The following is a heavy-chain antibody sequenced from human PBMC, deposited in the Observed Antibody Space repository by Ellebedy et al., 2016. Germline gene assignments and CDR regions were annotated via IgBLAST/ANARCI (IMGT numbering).Heavy chain of an antibody. D-gene: IGHD2-2*01. J-gene: IGHJ6*02. V-gene: IGHV3-30*02. Sequence: GGSLRLSXAASGFLFSRYGIHWVRQAPGEGLEWVAAILDDGLDKNYRDSVRGRFTISRDNSKNRVYLQMSSLRLEDTAVYYCAKARSSGYDMDVWGQGTTVTVS. CDR1: GFLFSRYG. CDR2: ILDDGLDK. CDR3: AKARSSGYDMDV.